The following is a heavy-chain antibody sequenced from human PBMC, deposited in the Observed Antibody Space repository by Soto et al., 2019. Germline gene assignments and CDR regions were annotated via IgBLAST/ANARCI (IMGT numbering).Heavy chain of an antibody. CDR2: IYYSGST. Sequence: SETLSLTCTVSGGSISSYYWSWIRQPPGKGLEWIGYIYYSGSTNYNPPLKSRVTISVDTSKNQFSLKLSSVTAADTAVYYCARGPFRNWEYYYYYGMDVWGQGTTVT. V-gene: IGHV4-59*01. D-gene: IGHD7-27*01. CDR1: GGSISSYY. J-gene: IGHJ6*02. CDR3: ARGPFRNWEYYYYYGMDV.